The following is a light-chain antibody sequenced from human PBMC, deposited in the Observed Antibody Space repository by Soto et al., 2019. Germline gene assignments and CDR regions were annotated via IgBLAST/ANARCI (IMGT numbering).Light chain of an antibody. CDR3: QSYDSSLSAHYV. CDR1: SSNIGAGYD. CDR2: GNS. J-gene: IGLJ1*01. V-gene: IGLV1-40*01. Sequence: QSVRTQPPSVSGAPGQRVTISCTGSSSNIGAGYDVHWYQQLPGTAPKLLIYGNSNRPSGVPDRFSGSKSGTSASLAITGLQAEDEADHYCQSYDSSLSAHYVFGTGTKLTVL.